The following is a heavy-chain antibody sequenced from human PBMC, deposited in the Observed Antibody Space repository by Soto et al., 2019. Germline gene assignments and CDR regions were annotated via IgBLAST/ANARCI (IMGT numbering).Heavy chain of an antibody. Sequence: ASVKVSCKASGYTFTSYGISWVRQAPGQGLEWMGWISAYNGSTNYAQKLQGRVTMTTDTSTSTAYMELRSLRSDDTAVYYCASLRAYPARKVTTWLDTWGQGTLVTVSS. J-gene: IGHJ5*02. D-gene: IGHD4-17*01. CDR3: ASLRAYPARKVTTWLDT. V-gene: IGHV1-18*01. CDR2: ISAYNGST. CDR1: GYTFTSYG.